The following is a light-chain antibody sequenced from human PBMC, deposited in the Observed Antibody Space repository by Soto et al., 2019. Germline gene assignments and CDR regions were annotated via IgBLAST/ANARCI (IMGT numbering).Light chain of an antibody. CDR1: SSDVGAYNY. Sequence: QSALTQPASVSGSPGQSIAISCTGTSSDVGAYNYVSWFQQHPGKAPKLIIYDVGSRPSGVSNRFSGSKSGNTASLTISGLQAEDEADYYCRSYTPSTTYVFGTGTKLTVL. V-gene: IGLV2-14*03. CDR2: DVG. CDR3: RSYTPSTTYV. J-gene: IGLJ1*01.